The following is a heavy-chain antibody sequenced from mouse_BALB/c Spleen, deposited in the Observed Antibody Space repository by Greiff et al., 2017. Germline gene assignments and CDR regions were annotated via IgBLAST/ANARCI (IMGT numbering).Heavy chain of an antibody. V-gene: IGHV5-17*02. Sequence: EVQLVESGGGLVQPGGSRKLSCAASGFTFSSFGMHWVHQAPEKGLEWVAYISSGSSTIYYADTVKGRFTISRDNPKNTLFLQMTSLRSEDTAMYYCARSAAYWYFDVWGAGTTVTVSS. CDR3: ARSAAYWYFDV. D-gene: IGHD1-2*01. CDR1: GFTFSSFG. CDR2: ISSGSSTI. J-gene: IGHJ1*01.